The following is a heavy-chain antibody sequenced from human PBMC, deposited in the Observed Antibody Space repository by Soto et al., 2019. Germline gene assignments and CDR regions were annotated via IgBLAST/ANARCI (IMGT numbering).Heavy chain of an antibody. J-gene: IGHJ4*02. CDR1: GGTFSSYT. CDR3: ARDLKAAAGTYLWEDY. CDR2: IIPILGTA. D-gene: IGHD6-13*01. Sequence: QVQLVQSGAEVKKPGSSVKVSCKASGGTFSSYTISWVRQAPGQGLEWMGRIIPILGTANYAQKFQGRVTITADKSTSTAYMELSSLRSEDTAVYYCARDLKAAAGTYLWEDYWGQGTLVTVSS. V-gene: IGHV1-69*08.